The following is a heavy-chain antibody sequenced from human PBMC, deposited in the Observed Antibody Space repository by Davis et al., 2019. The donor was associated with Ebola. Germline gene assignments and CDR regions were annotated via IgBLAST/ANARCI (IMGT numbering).Heavy chain of an antibody. CDR2: VGGSGRTT. D-gene: IGHD6-19*01. CDR3: AKEVTAVAGTFEDY. J-gene: IGHJ4*02. Sequence: GGSLRLSCAASGFTFSSNSMNWVRQAPGKGLEWVSAVGGSGRTTNYADSVKGRFTISRDNSKNTLYLQMNSLRAEDTAVYYCAKEVTAVAGTFEDYWGQGTLVTVSS. CDR1: GFTFSSNS. V-gene: IGHV3-23*01.